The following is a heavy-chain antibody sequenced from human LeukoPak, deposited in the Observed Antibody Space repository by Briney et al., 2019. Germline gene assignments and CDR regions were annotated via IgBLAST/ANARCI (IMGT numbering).Heavy chain of an antibody. J-gene: IGHJ4*02. V-gene: IGHV3-23*01. CDR2: ISGSGAST. D-gene: IGHD4-17*01. CDR1: GFTFDSFA. CDR3: AKRPTTVTTFGRDY. Sequence: GGALRLSCAASGFTFDSFAMSWVRQAPGKGLEWLSAISGSGASTYYGDSVKGRFTISRDNSRDTLYLQMDSLRAEDTAVYYCAKRPTTVTTFGRDYWGQGTLVTVSS.